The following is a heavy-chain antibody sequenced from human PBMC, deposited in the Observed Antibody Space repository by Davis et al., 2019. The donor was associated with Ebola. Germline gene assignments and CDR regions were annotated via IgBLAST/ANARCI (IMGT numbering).Heavy chain of an antibody. V-gene: IGHV3-23*01. CDR3: VKDTSNIWFDV. J-gene: IGHJ3*01. CDR2: LGTSADT. Sequence: GESLKISCAASGFTFNQYAMTWVRQAPGKGLEWVSTLGTSADTYYADSVKGRFTISRDNSKNTLHLQMNSLRVEDTAIYYCVKDTSNIWFDVWGQGTLVTVSS. CDR1: GFTFNQYA. D-gene: IGHD2/OR15-2a*01.